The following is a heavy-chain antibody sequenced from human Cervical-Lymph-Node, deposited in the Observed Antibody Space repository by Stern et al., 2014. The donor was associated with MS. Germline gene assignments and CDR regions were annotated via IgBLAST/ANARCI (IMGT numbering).Heavy chain of an antibody. Sequence: MQLVQSGGGLVQPGDSLSLSCAASGFTFSYYSMNWVRQAPGKGLEWVSYISEGSTSIYYADFVKGRFTVSRDNAKNSLYLQMNSLRAEDTAVYYCAKDHSRNGMDVWGQGTTVTVSS. J-gene: IGHJ6*02. CDR3: AKDHSRNGMDV. CDR2: ISEGSTSI. V-gene: IGHV3-48*01. D-gene: IGHD2-15*01. CDR1: GFTFSYYS.